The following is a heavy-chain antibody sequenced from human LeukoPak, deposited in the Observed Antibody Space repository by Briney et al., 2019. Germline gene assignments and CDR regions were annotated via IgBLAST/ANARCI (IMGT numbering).Heavy chain of an antibody. CDR3: ARDEAPIPMIIRPAGAFDI. CDR1: GFTFSSYE. J-gene: IGHJ3*02. CDR2: ISSSGSTI. V-gene: IGHV3-48*03. Sequence: PGGSLRLSCAASGFTFSSYEMNWVRQAPGKGLEWVSYISSSGSTIYYADSVNGRFTISRDNAKNSLYLQMNSLRAEDTAVYYCARDEAPIPMIIRPAGAFDIWGQGTMVTVSS. D-gene: IGHD3-22*01.